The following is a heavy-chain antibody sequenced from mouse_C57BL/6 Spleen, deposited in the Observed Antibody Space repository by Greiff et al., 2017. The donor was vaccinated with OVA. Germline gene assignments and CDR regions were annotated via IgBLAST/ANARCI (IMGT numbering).Heavy chain of an antibody. V-gene: IGHV1-64*01. D-gene: IGHD3-2*02. CDR3: ARRTAQENAMDY. CDR1: GYTFTSYW. Sequence: QVQLKQPGAELVKPGASVKLSCKASGYTFTSYWMHWVKQRPGQGLEWIGMIHPNSGSTNYNEKFKSKATLTVDKSSSTAYMQLSSLTSEDSAVYYCARRTAQENAMDYWGQGTSVTVSS. CDR2: IHPNSGST. J-gene: IGHJ4*01.